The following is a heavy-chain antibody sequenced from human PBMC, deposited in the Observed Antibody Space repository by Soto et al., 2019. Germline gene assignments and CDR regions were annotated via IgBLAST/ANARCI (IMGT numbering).Heavy chain of an antibody. D-gene: IGHD3-22*01. Sequence: SVKVSCKASGGTFSSYAISWVRQAPGQGLEWMGGIIPIFGTANYAQKFQGRVTITGDESTSTAYMELSSLRSEDTAVYYCAADRYDSSGYYGNDYWGQGTLVTVSS. CDR3: AADRYDSSGYYGNDY. J-gene: IGHJ4*02. CDR2: IIPIFGTA. V-gene: IGHV1-69*13. CDR1: GGTFSSYA.